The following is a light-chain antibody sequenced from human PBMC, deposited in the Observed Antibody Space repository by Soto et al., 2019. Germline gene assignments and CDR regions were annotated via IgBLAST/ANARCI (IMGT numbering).Light chain of an antibody. Sequence: QALVTQPPSVSGAPGQRVTISCTGSSSNIGAGYDVHWYQQLPGTAPKLLIYGNSNRPSGVPDRFSGSKSGTSASLAITWLQAEDEADYYCQSYDSSLSGYVFGTGTKVTVL. CDR3: QSYDSSLSGYV. CDR2: GNS. CDR1: SSNIGAGYD. V-gene: IGLV1-40*01. J-gene: IGLJ1*01.